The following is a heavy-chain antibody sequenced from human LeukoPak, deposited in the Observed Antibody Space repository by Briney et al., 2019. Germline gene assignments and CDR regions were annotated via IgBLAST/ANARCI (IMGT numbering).Heavy chain of an antibody. Sequence: VASVKVSCKASGYTFYSYGISWVRQAPGQGLEWMAWISVYNDNRRYAQNFKGRVTLTTDKSTSTAYMELRSLKSDDTATYYCVRDGRFEYSHFYYFDYWGQGTEVSVSS. CDR2: ISVYNDNR. J-gene: IGHJ4*02. V-gene: IGHV1-18*01. D-gene: IGHD5-12*01. CDR3: VRDGRFEYSHFYYFDY. CDR1: GYTFYSYG.